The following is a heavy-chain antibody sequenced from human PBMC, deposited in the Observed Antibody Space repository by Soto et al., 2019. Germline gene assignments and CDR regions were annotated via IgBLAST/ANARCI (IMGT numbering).Heavy chain of an antibody. Sequence: SQTLSLTCAISGDSVSSYSAAWNWIRQSPSGGLEWLGRTYYRSRFFSDYAESVKSRIIINPDTSKNQFSLQLKSVTPEDTAVYYCARGLWSGYYSNWFDPWGQGTLVTVSS. CDR1: GDSVSSYSAA. D-gene: IGHD3-3*01. CDR3: ARGLWSGYYSNWFDP. J-gene: IGHJ5*02. V-gene: IGHV6-1*01. CDR2: TYYRSRFFS.